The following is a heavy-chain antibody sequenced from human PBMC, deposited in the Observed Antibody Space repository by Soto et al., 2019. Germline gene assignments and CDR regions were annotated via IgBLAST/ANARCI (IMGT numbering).Heavy chain of an antibody. CDR3: ARGSERAYFDY. CDR1: GFSVSSNY. CDR2: IYSGGST. V-gene: IGHV3-53*02. D-gene: IGHD1-1*01. J-gene: IGHJ4*02. Sequence: EVQLVETGGGLIQPGGSLRLSCAASGFSVSSNYMSWVRQAPGEGLEWVSIIYSGGSTYYADSVKGRFTISGDNFKNTVYLQINTLRAEDTAVYYCARGSERAYFDYWGQGTLVTVSS.